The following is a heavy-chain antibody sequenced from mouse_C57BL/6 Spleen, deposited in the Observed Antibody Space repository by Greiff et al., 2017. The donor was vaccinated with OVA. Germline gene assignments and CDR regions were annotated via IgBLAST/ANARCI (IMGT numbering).Heavy chain of an antibody. Sequence: VQLQQSGAELVKPGASVKMSCKASGYTFTSYWITWVKQRPGQGLEWIGDIYPGSGSTNYNEKFKSKATLTVDTSSSTAYMQLSSLTSEDSAVYYCARRRDDYDVDYWGQGTTLTVSS. V-gene: IGHV1-55*01. D-gene: IGHD2-4*01. J-gene: IGHJ2*01. CDR3: ARRRDDYDVDY. CDR2: IYPGSGST. CDR1: GYTFTSYW.